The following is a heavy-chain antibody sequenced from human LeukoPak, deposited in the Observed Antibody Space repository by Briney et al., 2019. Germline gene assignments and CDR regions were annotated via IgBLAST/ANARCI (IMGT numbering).Heavy chain of an antibody. CDR1: GATFSSYA. V-gene: IGHV1-69*05. CDR3: ARDNGIAVGGDFDY. Sequence: SVKVSCKASGATFSSYAISWVRQAPGQGLEWMGRINPIFGTANYAQKFQGRVTITTDESTSTAYMELSSLRSEDTDVYYCARDNGIAVGGDFDYWGQGTLVTVSS. J-gene: IGHJ4*02. D-gene: IGHD6-19*01. CDR2: INPIFGTA.